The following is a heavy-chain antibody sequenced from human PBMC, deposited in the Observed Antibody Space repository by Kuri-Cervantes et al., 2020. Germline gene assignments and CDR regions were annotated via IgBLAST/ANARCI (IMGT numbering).Heavy chain of an antibody. V-gene: IGHV1-69*13. CDR2: IIPIFGRA. D-gene: IGHD5-12*01. CDR1: GYTFTSYC. J-gene: IGHJ3*02. Sequence: SVKVSCKASGYTFTSYCISWVRQAPGQGLEWMGGIIPIFGRANYAQKFQGRVTITADESTSTAYMELSSLRSEDTAVYYCSSAPRGGYDPERGDAFDIWGQGTMVTVSS. CDR3: SSAPRGGYDPERGDAFDI.